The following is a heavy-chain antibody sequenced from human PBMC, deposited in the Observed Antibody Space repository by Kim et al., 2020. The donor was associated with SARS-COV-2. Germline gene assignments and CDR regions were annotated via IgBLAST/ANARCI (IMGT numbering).Heavy chain of an antibody. J-gene: IGHJ4*02. CDR2: ISGSGGST. Sequence: GGSLRLSCAASGFTFSSYAMSWVRQAPGKGLEWVSAISGSGGSTYYADSVKGRFTISRDNSKNTLYLQMNSLGAEDTAVYYCAKDRLVNLYDSSGYEVDYWGQETLVTGSS. D-gene: IGHD3-22*01. V-gene: IGHV3-23*01. CDR1: GFTFSSYA. CDR3: AKDRLVNLYDSSGYEVDY.